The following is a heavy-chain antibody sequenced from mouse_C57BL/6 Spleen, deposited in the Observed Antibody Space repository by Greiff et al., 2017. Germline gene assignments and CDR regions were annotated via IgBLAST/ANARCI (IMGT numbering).Heavy chain of an antibody. CDR3: ARHDDYDGAWLAY. Sequence: EVQLQESGGDLVKPGGSLKLSCAASGFTFSSYGMSWVRQTPDKRLEWVATISSGGSYTYYPDSVKGRFTISRENAKNTLYLQMSSLKSEDTAMYYCARHDDYDGAWLAYWGQGTLVTVSA. J-gene: IGHJ3*01. D-gene: IGHD2-4*01. V-gene: IGHV5-6*01. CDR1: GFTFSSYG. CDR2: ISSGGSYT.